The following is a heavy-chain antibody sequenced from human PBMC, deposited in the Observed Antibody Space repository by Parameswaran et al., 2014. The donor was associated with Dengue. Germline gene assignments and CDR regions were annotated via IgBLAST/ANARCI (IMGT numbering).Heavy chain of an antibody. J-gene: IGHJ3*02. V-gene: IGHV3-23*01. CDR2: ISGSGGST. CDR3: AKEPSRIAVAGRDDAFDI. CDR1: SNA. D-gene: IGHD6-19*01. Sequence: SNARWIRQPPGKGLEWVSAISGSGGSTYYADSVKGRFTISRDNSKNTLYLQMNSLRAEDTAVYYCAKEPSRIAVAGRDDAFDIWGQGTTVTVSS.